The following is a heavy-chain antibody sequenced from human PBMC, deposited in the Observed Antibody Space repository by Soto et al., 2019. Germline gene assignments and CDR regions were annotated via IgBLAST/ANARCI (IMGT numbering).Heavy chain of an antibody. Sequence: GGSLRLSCAASGFTFSSYAMSWVRQAPGKGLEWVSAISGSGGSTYYADSVKGRFTISRDNSKNTLYLQMNSLRAEDTAVYYCAKHPFVLRYFDWLLAPTPRMDVWGQGTTVTVSS. D-gene: IGHD3-9*01. V-gene: IGHV3-23*01. CDR3: AKHPFVLRYFDWLLAPTPRMDV. CDR1: GFTFSSYA. J-gene: IGHJ6*02. CDR2: ISGSGGST.